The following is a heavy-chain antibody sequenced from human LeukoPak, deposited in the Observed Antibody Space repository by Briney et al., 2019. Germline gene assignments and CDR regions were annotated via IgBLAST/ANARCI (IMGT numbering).Heavy chain of an antibody. CDR2: ITATGSRT. Sequence: GGSLRLSCTASGLTFGSYTMSWVRQAPGKGLEWVSGITATGSRTYYADSVKGRFTISRDNSKNTLYLQMNSLRAEDTAVYYCAREGSCSGGSCPTGGYFDYWGQGTLVTVSS. CDR3: AREGSCSGGSCPTGGYFDY. J-gene: IGHJ4*02. CDR1: GLTFGSYT. V-gene: IGHV3-23*01. D-gene: IGHD2-15*01.